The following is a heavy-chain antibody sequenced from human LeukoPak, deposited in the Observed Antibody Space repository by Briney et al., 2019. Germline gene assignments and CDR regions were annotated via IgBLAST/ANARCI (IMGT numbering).Heavy chain of an antibody. J-gene: IGHJ5*02. V-gene: IGHV4-39*07. CDR2: IYYSGST. Sequence: SETLSLTCTVSGGSISSSSYYWGWIRQPPGKGLEWIGSIYYSGSTYYNPSLKSRVTISVDTSKNQFSLNLISVTAADTAVYYCARSPQGTATTANWLDPWGQGTLVTVSS. CDR1: GGSISSSSYY. CDR3: ARSPQGTATTANWLDP. D-gene: IGHD4-17*01.